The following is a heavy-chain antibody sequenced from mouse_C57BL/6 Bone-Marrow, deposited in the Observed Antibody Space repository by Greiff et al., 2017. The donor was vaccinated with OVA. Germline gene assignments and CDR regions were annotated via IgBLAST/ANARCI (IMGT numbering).Heavy chain of an antibody. J-gene: IGHJ4*01. V-gene: IGHV1-55*01. CDR3: ARWGTTVVARDALDY. CDR1: GYTFTSYW. Sequence: VQLQQPGAELVKPGASVKMSCKASGYTFTSYWITWVKQRPGQGLEWIGDIYPGSGSTNYNEKFKSKVTLTVDTSSSTAYMQLSSLTSEDSAVYDCARWGTTVVARDALDYWGQGTSVTVSS. CDR2: IYPGSGST. D-gene: IGHD1-1*01.